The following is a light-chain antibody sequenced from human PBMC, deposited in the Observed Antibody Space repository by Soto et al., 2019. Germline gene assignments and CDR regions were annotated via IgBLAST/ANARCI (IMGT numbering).Light chain of an antibody. V-gene: IGLV2-14*01. CDR2: EVS. Sequence: QSVLTQPASVSGTPGQSITISCTGSNSDVGIYDFVSWYQHHPGRAPKLIVSEVSHRPSGVSNRSSGPKSGNTASLTISGLQSEDEADYYCISYTSDDVRYVFGTGTKVTVL. CDR3: ISYTSDDVRYV. J-gene: IGLJ1*01. CDR1: NSDVGIYDF.